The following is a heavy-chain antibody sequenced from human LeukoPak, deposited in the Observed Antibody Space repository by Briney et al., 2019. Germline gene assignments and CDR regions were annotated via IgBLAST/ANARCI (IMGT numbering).Heavy chain of an antibody. D-gene: IGHD3-16*02. CDR1: GYTFTSYG. Sequence: GASVKVSCKASGYTFTSYGISWVRQAPGQGLEWMGWISAYNGNTNYAQKLQGRVTMTTDTSTSTAYMELRSLRSDDTAVYYCARDSYDYVWGSYRKFDYWGQGTLVTVS. V-gene: IGHV1-18*01. CDR2: ISAYNGNT. J-gene: IGHJ4*02. CDR3: ARDSYDYVWGSYRKFDY.